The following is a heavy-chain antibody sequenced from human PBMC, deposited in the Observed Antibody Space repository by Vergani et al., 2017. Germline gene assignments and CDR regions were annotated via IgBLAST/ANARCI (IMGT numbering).Heavy chain of an antibody. CDR1: GFTFNQYG. V-gene: IGHV3-33*01. J-gene: IGHJ5*02. Sequence: QVQLVESGGGVVQPGRSLRLSCAASGFTFNQYGMQWVRQAPGKGLEWVAVTWYDGNNKQYADSVKGRFTISRDNSKSTMYLQMNSLRDEDTGVCYCARDLRLLYNRFDPWGQGTLVTVSS. D-gene: IGHD1-14*01. CDR3: ARDLRLLYNRFDP. CDR2: TWYDGNNK.